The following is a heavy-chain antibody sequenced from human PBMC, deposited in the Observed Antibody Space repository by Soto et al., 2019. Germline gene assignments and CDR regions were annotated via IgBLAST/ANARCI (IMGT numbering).Heavy chain of an antibody. V-gene: IGHV3-23*01. CDR2: IIGSGGST. J-gene: IGHJ3*02. Sequence: EVQLLESGGGLVQPGGSLRLSCAASGFTFSSYAMSWVRQAPGKGLEWVSAIIGSGGSTYYADSVKGRFTISRDNSKNTQYLQMNSHRAEDTAGYYCAKVGVVATITSAFDIWGPGTMVTVSS. CDR3: AKVGVVATITSAFDI. D-gene: IGHD5-12*01. CDR1: GFTFSSYA.